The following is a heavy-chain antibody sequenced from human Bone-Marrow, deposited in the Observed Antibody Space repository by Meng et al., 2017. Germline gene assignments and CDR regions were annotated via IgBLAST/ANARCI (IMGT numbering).Heavy chain of an antibody. CDR1: GYSFTSYW. CDR2: IYPGDSDT. V-gene: IGHV5-51*01. CDR3: ARRYQLLWDAFDI. J-gene: IGHJ3*02. D-gene: IGHD2-2*01. Sequence: GESLKISCKGSGYSFTSYWIGWVRQMPGKGPEWMGIIYPGDSDTRYSPSFQGQVTISADKSISTAYLQWSSLKASDTAMYYCARRYQLLWDAFDIWGQGTMVTVSS.